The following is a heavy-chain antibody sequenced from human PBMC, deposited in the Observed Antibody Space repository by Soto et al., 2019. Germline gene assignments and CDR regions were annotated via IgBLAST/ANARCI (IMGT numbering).Heavy chain of an antibody. CDR2: INTDGSST. D-gene: IGHD4-17*01. Sequence: EVQLVESGGGLVQPGGSLRLSCAASGFTFSSSWMHWVRQAPGKGLVWVSRINTDGSSTSYADSVKGRFTISRDNAKNMVYLQMNSLRAEDTAVYYCARFRVDGDYVPWGQGTLVTVSS. CDR1: GFTFSSSW. J-gene: IGHJ5*02. V-gene: IGHV3-74*01. CDR3: ARFRVDGDYVP.